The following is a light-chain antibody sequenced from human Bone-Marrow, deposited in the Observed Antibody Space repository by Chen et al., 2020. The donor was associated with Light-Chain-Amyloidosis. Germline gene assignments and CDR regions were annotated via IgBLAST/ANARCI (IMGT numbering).Light chain of an antibody. CDR1: NIGSTS. CDR3: QVWDRSRERPV. V-gene: IGLV3-21*02. CDR2: DDS. Sequence: SYVLTQPSSVSVAPGQTATIACGGNNIGSTSVHWYQQTPGQAPLLVVYDDSDRPSGIPERLSGSNSGNTATLTISRVEAGDEADYYCQVWDRSRERPVFGRGTKLTVL. J-gene: IGLJ3*02.